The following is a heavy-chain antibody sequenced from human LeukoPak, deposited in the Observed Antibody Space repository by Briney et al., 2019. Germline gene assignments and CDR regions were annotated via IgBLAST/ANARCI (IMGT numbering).Heavy chain of an antibody. D-gene: IGHD3-10*01. J-gene: IGHJ5*02. CDR2: INPNSGGT. CDR3: ATNILVRDIINWFDP. V-gene: IGHV1-2*02. CDR1: GYTFTSYG. Sequence: EASVKVSCKASGYTFTSYGINWVRQAPGQGLEWMGWINPNSGGTNYAQKFQGRVTMTRDTSISTAYMELSSLRYDDTAVYYCATNILVRDIINWFDPWGQGTLVTVSS.